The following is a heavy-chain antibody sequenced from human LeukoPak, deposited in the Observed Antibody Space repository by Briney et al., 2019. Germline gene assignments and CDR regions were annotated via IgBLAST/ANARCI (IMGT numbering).Heavy chain of an antibody. V-gene: IGHV3-53*01. J-gene: IGHJ4*02. CDR1: GFTVSSNY. CDR3: TTDAYYYDSSGYTY. Sequence: GGSLRLSCAASGFTVSSNYMSWVRQAPGKGLEWVSVIYSGGSTYYADSVKGRFTISRDNSKNTLYLQMNSLRAEDTAVYYCTTDAYYYDSSGYTYWGQGTLVTVSS. D-gene: IGHD3-22*01. CDR2: IYSGGST.